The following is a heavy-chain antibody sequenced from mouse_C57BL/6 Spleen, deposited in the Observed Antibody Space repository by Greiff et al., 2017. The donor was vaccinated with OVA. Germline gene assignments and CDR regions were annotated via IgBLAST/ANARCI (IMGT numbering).Heavy chain of an antibody. D-gene: IGHD2-4*01. V-gene: IGHV2-5*01. CDR3: AKNPYEYDGGCYAVDY. CDR2: IWSGGST. J-gene: IGHJ4*01. CDR1: GFSFTSYG. Sequence: QVQLKQSGPGLVQPSQSLSITCTASGFSFTSYGVPWVRQSPGKGLEWLGVIWSGGSTAYNAAFMSRLSITQDNSKSQVFFKMNSLQADDTAIYYCAKNPYEYDGGCYAVDYWGKGTTVTVSS.